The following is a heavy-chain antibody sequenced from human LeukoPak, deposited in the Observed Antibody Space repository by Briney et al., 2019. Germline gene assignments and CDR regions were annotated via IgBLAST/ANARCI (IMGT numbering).Heavy chain of an antibody. CDR3: ARISDHYDSSGYSVFDY. CDR1: GFSLRSSGMC. D-gene: IGHD3-22*01. J-gene: IGHJ4*02. V-gene: IGHV2-70*11. CDR2: IDWDDDK. Sequence: SGPALVRPTQTLTLTCTFSGFSLRSSGMCVSWIRQPPGKALEWLARIDWDDDKYYSTSLKTRLTISKDTSKNQVVLTMINMDPVDTATYYCARISDHYDSSGYSVFDYWGLGILVTVSS.